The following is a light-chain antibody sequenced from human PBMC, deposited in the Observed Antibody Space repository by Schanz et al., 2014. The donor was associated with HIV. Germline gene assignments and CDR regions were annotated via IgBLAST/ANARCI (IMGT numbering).Light chain of an antibody. Sequence: QSALIQPPSVSGSPGQSVTISCTGTSSDVGSYDYVSWYQQHPGTVPKPMIYNVNTQPTRVPDRFSGSKSGNTASMTISGLQAEDEADYYCSSYEGFNNEEVFGSGTKVTVL. CDR1: SSDVGSYDY. CDR2: NVN. V-gene: IGLV2-8*01. CDR3: SSYEGFNNEEV. J-gene: IGLJ1*01.